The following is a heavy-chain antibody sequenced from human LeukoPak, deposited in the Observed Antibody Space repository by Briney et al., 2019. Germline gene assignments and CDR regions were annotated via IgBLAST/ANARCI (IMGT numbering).Heavy chain of an antibody. D-gene: IGHD1-26*01. V-gene: IGHV1-2*02. CDR1: GYTLTDYY. Sequence: HRASVKVSCKASGYTLTDYYIHWVRQAPGQGLEWIGWISPDSGGTNYGQEFQGRVTMTRDTSISTAYMEVSRLRSEDTAVYYCATDIVGAIYLFDYWGQGTLVTVSS. CDR3: ATDIVGAIYLFDY. CDR2: ISPDSGGT. J-gene: IGHJ4*02.